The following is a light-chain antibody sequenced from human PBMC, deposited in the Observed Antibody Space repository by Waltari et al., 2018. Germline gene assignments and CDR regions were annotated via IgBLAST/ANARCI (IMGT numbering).Light chain of an antibody. Sequence: DIQMTQSPSSLSASVGDRVTITCQASQDISSYLNWYQQRPGKAPKLLIYDVSNLESGVPSRFSGGGSGTDFSFTINSLQSEDIATYYCQQYEDVPYTFGQGTKLMIK. J-gene: IGKJ2*01. CDR1: QDISSY. CDR3: QQYEDVPYT. V-gene: IGKV1-33*01. CDR2: DVS.